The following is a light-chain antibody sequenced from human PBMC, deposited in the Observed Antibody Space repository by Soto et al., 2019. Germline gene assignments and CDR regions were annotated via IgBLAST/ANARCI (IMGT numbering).Light chain of an antibody. Sequence: EIVLAQSPGTLSLSPGERATLSCRASQSVSSSYLAWHQQTPGQAPRLLIYGASSRATGIPDRFSGSGSGTDFTLTISRLEPEDFAVYYCQQYASPPLTFGQGTKVDIK. V-gene: IGKV3-20*01. CDR2: GAS. CDR1: QSVSSSY. J-gene: IGKJ1*01. CDR3: QQYASPPLT.